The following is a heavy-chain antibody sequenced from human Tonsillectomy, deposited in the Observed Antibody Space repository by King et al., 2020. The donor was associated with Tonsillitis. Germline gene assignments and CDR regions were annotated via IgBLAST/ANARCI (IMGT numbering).Heavy chain of an antibody. CDR1: GFTFSSYA. Sequence: VQLVESGGGVVQPGRSLRLSCAASGFTFSSYAMHWVRQAPGKGLEWVAVISYDGSNKYYADSVKGRFTISRDNSKNTLYLQMNSLRAEDTAVYYCARSAVTTPGYYYYSYMAVWGKGTTVTVSS. CDR2: ISYDGSNK. V-gene: IGHV3-30-3*01. D-gene: IGHD4-11*01. J-gene: IGHJ6*03. CDR3: ARSAVTTPGYYYYSYMAV.